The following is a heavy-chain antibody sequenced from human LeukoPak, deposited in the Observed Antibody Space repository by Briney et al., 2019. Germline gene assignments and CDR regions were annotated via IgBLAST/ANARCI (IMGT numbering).Heavy chain of an antibody. CDR3: ARRRYLYGANCYFDY. J-gene: IGHJ4*02. CDR1: GYTFTSYG. Sequence: ASVKVSCKASGYTFTSYGISWVRQAPGQGLEWMGWISAYNGNTNYAQKFQGRVTMTRDLSTSTVYMELSSLRSEDTAVYYCARRRYLYGANCYFDYWGQGTLVTVSS. V-gene: IGHV1-18*01. D-gene: IGHD4/OR15-4a*01. CDR2: ISAYNGNT.